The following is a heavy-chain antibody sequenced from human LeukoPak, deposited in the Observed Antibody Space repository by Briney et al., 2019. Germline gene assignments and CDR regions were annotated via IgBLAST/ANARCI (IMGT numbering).Heavy chain of an antibody. CDR3: ARAYDFWSGYPNWFDP. V-gene: IGHV3-21*01. D-gene: IGHD3-3*01. CDR1: GFTFSSYS. CDR2: ISSSSSYI. J-gene: IGHJ5*02. Sequence: PGGSLRLSCAASGFTFSSYSMNWVRQAPGKGLEWVPSISSSSSYIYYADSVKGRFTISRDNAKNSLYLQMNSLRAEDTAVYYCARAYDFWSGYPNWFDPWGQGTLVTVSS.